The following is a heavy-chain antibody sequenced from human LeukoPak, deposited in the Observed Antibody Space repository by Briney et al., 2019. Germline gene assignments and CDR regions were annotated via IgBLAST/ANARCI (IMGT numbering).Heavy chain of an antibody. CDR2: FDPEDGET. CDR3: AAYGGKGSYYYMDV. CDR1: GYTLTELS. V-gene: IGHV1-24*01. D-gene: IGHD4-23*01. J-gene: IGHJ6*03. Sequence: ASVKVSCKVSGYTLTELSMHRVRQAPGKGLEWMGGFDPEDGETIYAQKFQGRVTMTEDTSTDTAYMELSSLRSEDTAMYYCAAYGGKGSYYYMDVWGKGTTVTVSS.